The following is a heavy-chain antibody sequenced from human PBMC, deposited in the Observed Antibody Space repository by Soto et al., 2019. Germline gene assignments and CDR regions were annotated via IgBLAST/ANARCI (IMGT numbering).Heavy chain of an antibody. D-gene: IGHD1-26*01. CDR2: ISSSSSYT. J-gene: IGHJ4*02. CDR1: GFTFSDYY. Sequence: GESLKISCAASGFTFSDYYMSWIRQAPGKGLEWVSYISSSSSYTNYADSVKGRFTISRDNAKNSLYLQMNSLRAEDTAVYYCARGVVGATTPFDYWGQGTLVTVSS. V-gene: IGHV3-11*06. CDR3: ARGVVGATTPFDY.